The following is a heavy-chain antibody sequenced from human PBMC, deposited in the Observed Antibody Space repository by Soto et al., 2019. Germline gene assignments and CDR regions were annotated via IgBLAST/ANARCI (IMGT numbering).Heavy chain of an antibody. J-gene: IGHJ4*02. CDR2: IYPGDSDT. Sequence: EVQLVQSGAEVKKPGESLKISCKGSGYSFTSYWIGWVRQMPGKGLEWMGIIYPGDSDTRYSPSFQGQVTISADKSISTAYLQWSSLKASDTAMYYCARQSVKFEMATSYYFDYWGQGTLVTVSS. CDR3: ARQSVKFEMATSYYFDY. CDR1: GYSFTSYW. V-gene: IGHV5-51*01. D-gene: IGHD5-12*01.